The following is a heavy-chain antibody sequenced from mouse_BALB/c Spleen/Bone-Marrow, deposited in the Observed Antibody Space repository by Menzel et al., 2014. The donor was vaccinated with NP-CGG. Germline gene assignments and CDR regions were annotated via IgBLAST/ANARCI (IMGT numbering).Heavy chain of an antibody. CDR3: TIEYGITAKDYYALDY. J-gene: IGHJ4*01. D-gene: IGHD2-10*02. CDR2: INPSSGGT. CDR1: GYTFTTYW. V-gene: IGHV1S16*01. Sequence: VKLMESEAELVKPGASVKLSCKASGYTFTTYWMHWVRLRPGQGFDWIGEINPSSGGTYYNEKFRRKATLTVDKPSSTAYMQLSSLTSEDSAVYYCTIEYGITAKDYYALDYWGQGTSVTVSS.